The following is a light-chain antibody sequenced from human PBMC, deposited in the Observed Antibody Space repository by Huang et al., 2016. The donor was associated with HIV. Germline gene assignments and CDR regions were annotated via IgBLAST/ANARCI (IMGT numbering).Light chain of an antibody. J-gene: IGKJ1*01. CDR2: ATS. Sequence: DIQMTQSPSSLSASVGDSVTITCRASQGISNSVAWYQQRPGKAPKLLLYATSRLETGAPSRFSGSRSGTEYTLTISSLQPEDLATYYCQQYYNNPPWTFGQGTKVEIK. CDR1: QGISNS. CDR3: QQYYNNPPWT. V-gene: IGKV1-NL1*01.